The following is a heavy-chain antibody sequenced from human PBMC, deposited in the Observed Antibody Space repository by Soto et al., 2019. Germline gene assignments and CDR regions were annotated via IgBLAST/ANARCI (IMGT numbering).Heavy chain of an antibody. V-gene: IGHV3-23*01. CDR3: AKRPPFDY. CDR2: ISGSDGKT. Sequence: EVQLLASGGGLVQPGESLRLSCAASGFTFSTYAMSWVRQAPGKGLEWVSAISGSDGKTYYADSVKGRFTISRDNAKNTLYLQMNSLRADDTAVYYCAKRPPFDYWGQGNLVTVSS. CDR1: GFTFSTYA. J-gene: IGHJ4*02.